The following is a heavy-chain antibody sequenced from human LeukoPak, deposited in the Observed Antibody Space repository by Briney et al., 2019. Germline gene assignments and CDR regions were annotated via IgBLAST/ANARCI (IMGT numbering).Heavy chain of an antibody. Sequence: SQTLSLTCTVSGDSISSGDYSWSWIRQPPGKGLEWIGYIYYSGNTYYNPSLKNRVTISVDTSKNQFSLKLSSVTAADTAVYYCARYRNCGSDCYDAFDIWGQGTMVTVSS. CDR3: ARYRNCGSDCYDAFDI. V-gene: IGHV4-30-4*01. CDR1: GDSISSGDYS. D-gene: IGHD2-21*02. J-gene: IGHJ3*02. CDR2: IYYSGNT.